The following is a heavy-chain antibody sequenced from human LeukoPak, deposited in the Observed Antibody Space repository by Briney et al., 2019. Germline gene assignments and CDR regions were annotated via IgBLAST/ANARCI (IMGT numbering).Heavy chain of an antibody. Sequence: ASVKVSCKGSGYTFISYDINWVRQAPGQGREWVGWMNPNSCNTGYSQKFQGRVTITRNTSISTAYMELSSVRSGDTAVYYCAIGSGYWGQGTLVTVSS. CDR1: GYTFISYD. J-gene: IGHJ4*02. CDR3: AIGSGY. V-gene: IGHV1-8*03. CDR2: MNPNSCNT.